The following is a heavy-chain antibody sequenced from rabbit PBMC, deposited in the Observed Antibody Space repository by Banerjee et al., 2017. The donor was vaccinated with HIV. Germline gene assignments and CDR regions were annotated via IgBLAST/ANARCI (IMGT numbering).Heavy chain of an antibody. Sequence: QSLEESGGDLVTPGGSLTLTCTASGFSLSSDAMGWFRQAPGKGLEWIGTINTAGNTYYASWAKGRFTISKTSSTTVTLQMTSLTGADTATYFCARAGSNYNTYFNLWGPGTLVPS. D-gene: IGHD8-1*01. J-gene: IGHJ4*01. CDR3: ARAGSNYNTYFNL. V-gene: IGHV1S40*01. CDR2: INTAGNT. CDR1: GFSLSSDA.